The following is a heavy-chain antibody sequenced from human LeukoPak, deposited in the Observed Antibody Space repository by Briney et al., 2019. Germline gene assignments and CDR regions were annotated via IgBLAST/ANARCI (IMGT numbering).Heavy chain of an antibody. Sequence: GGSLRLSCAASGFTFSSSAMSWVRQAPGKGLEWVANIKQDGSEKYYVDSVKGRFTISRDNAKNSLYLQMNSLRAEDTAVYYCARPKWYYYDSSGSRALDIWGQGTMVTVSS. CDR1: GFTFSSSA. CDR3: ARPKWYYYDSSGSRALDI. J-gene: IGHJ3*02. D-gene: IGHD3-22*01. CDR2: IKQDGSEK. V-gene: IGHV3-7*01.